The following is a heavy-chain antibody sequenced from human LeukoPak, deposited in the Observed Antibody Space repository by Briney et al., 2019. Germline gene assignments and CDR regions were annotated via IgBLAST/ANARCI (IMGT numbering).Heavy chain of an antibody. Sequence: HLGGSLRLSCAASGFTFSSYGMHWVRQAPGKGLEWVAFIRYDGSNKYYADSVKGRFTISRDNSKNTLYLQMNSLRAEDTAVYYCAKDWRRGSGFDYWGQGTLVTVSS. J-gene: IGHJ4*02. V-gene: IGHV3-30*02. D-gene: IGHD3-10*01. CDR3: AKDWRRGSGFDY. CDR2: IRYDGSNK. CDR1: GFTFSSYG.